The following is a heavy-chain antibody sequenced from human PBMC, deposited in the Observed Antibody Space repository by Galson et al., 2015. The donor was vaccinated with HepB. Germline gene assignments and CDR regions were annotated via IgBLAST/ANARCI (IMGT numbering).Heavy chain of an antibody. CDR2: ISSDGSGT. CDR1: GFTFSSYW. Sequence: SLRLSCAASGFTFSSYWMHWVRQAPGKGLVWVSHISSDGSGTSYADSVRGRFTISRDNAKNTLYLQMNNLRVEDTAVYYCARDLILAARGRAFDCWGQGTLVTVSS. CDR3: ARDLILAARGRAFDC. V-gene: IGHV3-74*01. J-gene: IGHJ4*02. D-gene: IGHD2-15*01.